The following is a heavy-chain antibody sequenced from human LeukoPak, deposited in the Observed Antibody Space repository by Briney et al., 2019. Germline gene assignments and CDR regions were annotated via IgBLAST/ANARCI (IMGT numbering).Heavy chain of an antibody. CDR1: GYTFTSYY. V-gene: IGHV1-46*01. Sequence: GASVKVSCKASGYTFTSYYIHWVRQAPGQGLEWMGIVNPSAGSTMYAQMFQGRLTMPRDTSTSTVYMELSSLRSEDTAVYYCARGPPNWGYDYWGPGTLVTVSS. J-gene: IGHJ4*02. D-gene: IGHD7-27*01. CDR2: VNPSAGST. CDR3: ARGPPNWGYDY.